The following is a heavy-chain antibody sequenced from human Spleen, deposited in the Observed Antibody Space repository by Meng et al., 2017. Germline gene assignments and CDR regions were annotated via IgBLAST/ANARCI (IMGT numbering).Heavy chain of an antibody. CDR3: ARDGSGSYYTPDWYFDL. V-gene: IGHV1-2*02. CDR1: GYTFTDYY. CDR2: INPHSGGT. J-gene: IGHJ2*01. D-gene: IGHD3-10*01. Sequence: QVQMGQSGSEVKTPGAPGKVSCKASGYTFTDYYIHWVRQAPGQGLEWMGWINPHSGGTNYAQKFQGRLTMTRDTSIRTAYMELSRLRSDDTAVYYCARDGSGSYYTPDWYFDLWGRGTLVTVSS.